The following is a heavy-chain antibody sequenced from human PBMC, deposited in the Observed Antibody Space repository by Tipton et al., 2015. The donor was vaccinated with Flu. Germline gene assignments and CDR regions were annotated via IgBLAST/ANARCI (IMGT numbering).Heavy chain of an antibody. CDR1: GGSMSPYS. D-gene: IGHD3-10*01. V-gene: IGHV4-4*07. CDR3: ARTFGSGTYYRMLFDY. J-gene: IGHJ4*02. Sequence: TLSLTCTVSGGSMSPYSWSWIRQSTDKGLEWIGHVYHTGDSDYNTSLQSRVSMSLDTSKNQFSLRLSSVTAADTAVYYCARTFGSGTYYRMLFDYWGQGTLVTVSS. CDR2: VYHTGDS.